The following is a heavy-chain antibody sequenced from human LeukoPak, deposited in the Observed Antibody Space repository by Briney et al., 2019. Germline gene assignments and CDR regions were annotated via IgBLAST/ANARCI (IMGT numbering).Heavy chain of an antibody. CDR1: GGSFSGYY. Sequence: SETLSLTCAVYGGSFSGYYWSWIRQPPGKGLEWIGEINHSGSTNYNPSLKSRVTISVDTSKNQFSLNLRSVTAADTAVYYCARHGGATMVRGVLVDAFDIWGQGTMVTVSS. V-gene: IGHV4-34*01. D-gene: IGHD3-10*01. J-gene: IGHJ3*02. CDR2: INHSGST. CDR3: ARHGGATMVRGVLVDAFDI.